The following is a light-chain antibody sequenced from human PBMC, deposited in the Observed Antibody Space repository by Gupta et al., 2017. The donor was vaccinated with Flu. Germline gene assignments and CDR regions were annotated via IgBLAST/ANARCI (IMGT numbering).Light chain of an antibody. V-gene: IGLV2-14*03. CDR1: SSDVGGYDH. Sequence: QSALTQPASVSGSPGQSITISCTGTSSDVGGYDHVSWYQQHPGKDPKLMIYDVTHRPSGVSYRFSASKSGNTAYLTISGLQAEDEADYYCSSYTSTNTLLVFGGGTRLTVL. CDR3: SSYTSTNTLLV. CDR2: DVT. J-gene: IGLJ2*01.